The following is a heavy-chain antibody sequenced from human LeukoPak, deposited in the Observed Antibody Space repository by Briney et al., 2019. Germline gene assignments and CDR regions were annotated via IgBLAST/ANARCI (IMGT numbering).Heavy chain of an antibody. CDR3: ARGGSRFGELLPYYYYYMDV. D-gene: IGHD3-10*01. V-gene: IGHV4-39*07. Sequence: SETLSLTCSVSGGSISSSSSYWGWIRQPPGKGLEWIGSIYYSGSSFDNPALKSRVTISVDTSKNQFSLKLSSVTAADTAAYYCARGGSRFGELLPYYYYYMDVWGKGTTVTISS. J-gene: IGHJ6*03. CDR1: GGSISSSSSY. CDR2: IYYSGSS.